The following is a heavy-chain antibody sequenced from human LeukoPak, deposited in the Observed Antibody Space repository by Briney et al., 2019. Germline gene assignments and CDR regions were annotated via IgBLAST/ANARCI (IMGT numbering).Heavy chain of an antibody. CDR2: IRYDGSNK. J-gene: IGHJ4*02. Sequence: GGSLRLSCAASGFPFLSYCMHWVHQAPGKGLEWVAFIRYDGSNKYYADSVKGRFTTSRDNAKNSLYLQMNGVRAEYTAVYCGAREYRRGYGPPSFDYWGQGTLVTVSS. D-gene: IGHD5-12*01. CDR3: AREYRRGYGPPSFDY. CDR1: GFPFLSYC. V-gene: IGHV3-30*02.